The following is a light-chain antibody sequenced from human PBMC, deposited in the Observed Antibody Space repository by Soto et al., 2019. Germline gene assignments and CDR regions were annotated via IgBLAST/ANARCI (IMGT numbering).Light chain of an antibody. CDR2: RAS. J-gene: IGKJ1*01. V-gene: IGKV3-15*01. CDR3: QQHNNWPRT. Sequence: EIVMTQSPSTLSVSPGERAALSCRASQSVSKNLAWYQQKPGQAPRLLIYRASTRATGIPARFSGSGSGTEFTLTISSLQSEDFEVYYCQQHNNWPRTFGQGTKVDIK. CDR1: QSVSKN.